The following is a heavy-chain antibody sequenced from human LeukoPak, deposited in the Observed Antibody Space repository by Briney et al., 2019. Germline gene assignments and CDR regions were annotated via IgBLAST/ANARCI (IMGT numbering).Heavy chain of an antibody. CDR1: GFTFSSYA. CDR3: ARAPRFRVVVTKSYFDY. V-gene: IGHV4-34*01. J-gene: IGHJ4*02. D-gene: IGHD3-22*01. Sequence: PGGSLRLSCAASGFTFSSYAMSWIRQPPGKGLEWIGEINHSGSTNYNPSLKSRVTISVDTSKNQFSLKLSSVTAADTAVYYCARAPRFRVVVTKSYFDYWGQGTLVTVSS. CDR2: INHSGST.